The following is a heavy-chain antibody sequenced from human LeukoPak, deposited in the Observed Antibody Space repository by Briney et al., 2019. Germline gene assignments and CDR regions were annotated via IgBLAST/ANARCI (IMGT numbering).Heavy chain of an antibody. CDR2: IYHSGST. CDR1: GGSISSSNW. CDR3: ARDWFGPGGWFDP. V-gene: IGHV4-4*02. J-gene: IGHJ5*02. D-gene: IGHD3-10*01. Sequence: PSETLSLTCAVSGGSISSSNWWSWARQPPGKGLEWIGEIYHSGSTNYNPSLKSRVTISVDTSKNQFSLKLSSVTAADTAVYYCARDWFGPGGWFDPWGQGTLVTVSS.